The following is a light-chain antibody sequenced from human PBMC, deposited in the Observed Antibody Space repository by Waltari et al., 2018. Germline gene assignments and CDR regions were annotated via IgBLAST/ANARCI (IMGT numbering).Light chain of an antibody. Sequence: DIVLTQSPATLSLSPGERATLSCRASQSVSGHLAWYQQKPGQAPVLLIYDTSNRATGIPARFSGGGSGTDFTLSISRQEPEDFALYFCHLRTDWPPRYTFGQGTKLEIK. CDR1: QSVSGH. J-gene: IGKJ2*01. V-gene: IGKV3-11*01. CDR2: DTS. CDR3: HLRTDWPPRYT.